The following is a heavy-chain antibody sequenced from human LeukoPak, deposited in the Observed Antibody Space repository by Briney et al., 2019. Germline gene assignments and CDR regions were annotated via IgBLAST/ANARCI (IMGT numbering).Heavy chain of an antibody. D-gene: IGHD1-26*01. V-gene: IGHV3-30*18. CDR1: GFTFSGYG. Sequence: GGSLRLSCAASGFTFSGYGVHWVRQAPGKGLEWVAVVSTGGTTVYYAESVRGRFTISRGNSKDTVYLQMNSLRVEDTAVFYCTKEAASGSLYSFDYWGQGTLVTVSS. CDR3: TKEAASGSLYSFDY. CDR2: VSTGGTTV. J-gene: IGHJ4*02.